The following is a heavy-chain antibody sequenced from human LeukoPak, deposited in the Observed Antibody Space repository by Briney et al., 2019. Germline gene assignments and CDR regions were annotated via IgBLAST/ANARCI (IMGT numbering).Heavy chain of an antibody. D-gene: IGHD3-3*01. CDR1: GYTFTSYG. Sequence: GASVKVSCKASGYTFTSYGISWVRQAPGRGLEWMGWISAYNGNTNYAQKLQGRVTMTTDTSTSTAYMELRSLRSDDTAVYYCATLTILIYYYYMDVWGKGTTVTVSS. CDR2: ISAYNGNT. V-gene: IGHV1-18*01. J-gene: IGHJ6*03. CDR3: ATLTILIYYYYMDV.